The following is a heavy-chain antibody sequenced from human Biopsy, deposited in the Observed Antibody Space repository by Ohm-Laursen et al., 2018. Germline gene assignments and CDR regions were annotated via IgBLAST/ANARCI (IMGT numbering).Heavy chain of an antibody. V-gene: IGHV1-69*01. Sequence: SSVKVSCNASGDSFTSYAIGWVRQAPGQGLEWMGGIIPIPNVATYAQKFQGRITITADESTSTAYMELNSLASDDTAVYFCARGEGSSWFDPWGHGTLVTVSS. CDR1: GDSFTSYA. CDR2: IIPIPNVA. D-gene: IGHD1-26*01. CDR3: ARGEGSSWFDP. J-gene: IGHJ5*02.